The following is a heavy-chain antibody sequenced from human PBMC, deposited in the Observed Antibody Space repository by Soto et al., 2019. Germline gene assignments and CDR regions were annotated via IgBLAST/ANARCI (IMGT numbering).Heavy chain of an antibody. CDR2: IWYDGSNK. V-gene: IGHV3-33*01. CDR3: ARCYPPCSSPYCSVPFDI. Sequence: QVQLVESGGGVVQPGRSLRLSCAASGFTFSSYGMHWVRQAPGKGLEWVVVIWYDGSNKYYAESVKGRFTTSRDNSKKTVYLQMISLRAEDTAVDYWARCYPPCSSPYCSVPFDIWGQGTMVTVSS. J-gene: IGHJ3*02. CDR1: GFTFSSYG. D-gene: IGHD2-2*01.